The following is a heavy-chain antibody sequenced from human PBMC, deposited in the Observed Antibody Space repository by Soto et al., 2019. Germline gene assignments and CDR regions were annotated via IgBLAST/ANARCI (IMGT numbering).Heavy chain of an antibody. CDR1: GGSISSGDYY. Sequence: SETLSLTCAVSGGSISSGDYYWSWIRQPPGKGLEWIGYIYYSGSTNYNPSLKSRVTISVDTSKNQFSPKLNSMTAADTAVYYCARHNYGSGSTYFDYWGQGTLVTSPQ. V-gene: IGHV4-30-4*01. D-gene: IGHD3-10*01. CDR3: ARHNYGSGSTYFDY. CDR2: IYYSGST. J-gene: IGHJ4*02.